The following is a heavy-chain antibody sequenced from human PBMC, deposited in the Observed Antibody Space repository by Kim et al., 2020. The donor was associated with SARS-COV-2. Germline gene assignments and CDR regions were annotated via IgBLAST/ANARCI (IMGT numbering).Heavy chain of an antibody. V-gene: IGHV1-2*02. D-gene: IGHD3-3*01. J-gene: IGHJ3*02. CDR2: INPNSGGT. Sequence: ASVKVSCKASGYTFTGYYMHWVRQAPGQGLEWMGWINPNSGGTNYAQKFQGRVTMTRDTSISTAYMELSRLRSDDTAVYYCARSGWDDFWSGTIQSGAFDIWGQGTMVTVSS. CDR1: GYTFTGYY. CDR3: ARSGWDDFWSGTIQSGAFDI.